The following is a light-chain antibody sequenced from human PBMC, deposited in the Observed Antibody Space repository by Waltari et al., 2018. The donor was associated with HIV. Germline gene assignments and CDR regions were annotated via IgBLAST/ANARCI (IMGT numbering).Light chain of an antibody. CDR3: MQSLQTPRT. J-gene: IGKJ4*01. CDR1: QSLLHSNGNNY. Sequence: IVMTQSPLSLPVNPGEPASIPFRSNQSLLHSNGNNYLDWYLHKSGQSPKLVIYLASIRGSGGPDRVSGSGSGTEFTLKVSRVEAEDVGVYYCMQSLQTPRTFGGGTNVQIK. CDR2: LAS. V-gene: IGKV2-28*01.